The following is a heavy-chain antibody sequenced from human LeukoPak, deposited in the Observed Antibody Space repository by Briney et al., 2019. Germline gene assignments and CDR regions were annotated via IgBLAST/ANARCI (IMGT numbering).Heavy chain of an antibody. Sequence: SETLSLTCAVYGGSFSGYYWSWIRQPPGKGLEWIGEINHSGSTNYNPSLKSRVTISVDTSKNQFSLKLSSVTAADTAVYYCARVGSDRQWLVPDYWGQGTLVTVSS. D-gene: IGHD6-19*01. CDR3: ARVGSDRQWLVPDY. V-gene: IGHV4-34*01. CDR1: GGSFSGYY. J-gene: IGHJ4*02. CDR2: INHSGST.